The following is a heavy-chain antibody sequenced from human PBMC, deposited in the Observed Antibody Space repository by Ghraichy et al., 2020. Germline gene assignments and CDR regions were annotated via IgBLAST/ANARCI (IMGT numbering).Heavy chain of an antibody. J-gene: IGHJ4*02. V-gene: IGHV3-30*04. CDR2: ISNEGSNK. D-gene: IGHD3-16*02. Sequence: GGSLRLSCAAPGFTISSYAMHWVRQAPGKGLEWVALISNEGSNKYFADSVKGRFTISRDNSKNTVYLQMNSLRTEDTAVYYCARDRASGSYRFFDYWGQGTLVTVSS. CDR3: ARDRASGSYRFFDY. CDR1: GFTISSYA.